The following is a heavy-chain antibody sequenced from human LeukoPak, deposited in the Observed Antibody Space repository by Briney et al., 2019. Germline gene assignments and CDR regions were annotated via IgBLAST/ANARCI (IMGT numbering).Heavy chain of an antibody. V-gene: IGHV5-51*01. CDR2: IYPGDSDT. D-gene: IGHD6-13*01. CDR3: ARLQTPSDSSSWYKGSFDY. CDR1: GYSFTSYW. J-gene: IGHJ4*02. Sequence: GESLQISCKGSGYSFTSYWIGWVRPLPGKGLEWMGIIYPGDSDTRCSPSFQGQVTISADKSISTAYLQWSSLKASDTAMYYCARLQTPSDSSSWYKGSFDYWGQGTLVTVSS.